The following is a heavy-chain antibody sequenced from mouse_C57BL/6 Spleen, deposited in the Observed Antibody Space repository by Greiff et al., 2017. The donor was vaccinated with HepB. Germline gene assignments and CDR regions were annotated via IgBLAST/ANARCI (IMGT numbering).Heavy chain of an antibody. Sequence: QVQLKESGAELVRPGASVTLSCKASGYTFTDYEMHWVKQTPVHGLEWIGAIDPETGGTAYNQKFKGKTILTADKSSSTSYMELRSLTSEDSAVYYCTRSHAAWFAYWGQGTLVTVSA. J-gene: IGHJ3*01. V-gene: IGHV1-15*01. CDR1: GYTFTDYE. CDR2: IDPETGGT. CDR3: TRSHAAWFAY.